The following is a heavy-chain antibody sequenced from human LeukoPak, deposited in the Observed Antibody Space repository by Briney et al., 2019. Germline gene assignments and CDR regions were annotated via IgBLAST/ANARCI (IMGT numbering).Heavy chain of an antibody. CDR1: GGSISSYY. CDR2: IYTSGST. CDR3: ARVDSGSPIGAFDI. Sequence: SETLSLTCTVSGGSISSYYWSWIRQPAGKGLEWIGRIYTSGSTNYNPSLKSRVTMSVDTSKNQFSLKLSSVTAADTAVYYCARVDSGSPIGAFDIWGQGTMATVSS. J-gene: IGHJ3*02. D-gene: IGHD1-26*01. V-gene: IGHV4-4*07.